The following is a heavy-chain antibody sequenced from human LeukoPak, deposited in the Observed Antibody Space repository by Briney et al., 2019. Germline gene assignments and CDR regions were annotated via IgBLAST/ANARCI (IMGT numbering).Heavy chain of an antibody. CDR2: ISSSSSYI. D-gene: IGHD6-19*01. V-gene: IGHV3-21*01. Sequence: GGSLRLSCAASGFTFSSYSMNWVRQAPGKGLEWVSSISSSSSYIYYADSVKGRFTISRDNSKNTLYLQMNSLRAEDTAVYYCAGDSSGLYYYYGMDVWGQGTTVTVSS. J-gene: IGHJ6*02. CDR1: GFTFSSYS. CDR3: AGDSSGLYYYYGMDV.